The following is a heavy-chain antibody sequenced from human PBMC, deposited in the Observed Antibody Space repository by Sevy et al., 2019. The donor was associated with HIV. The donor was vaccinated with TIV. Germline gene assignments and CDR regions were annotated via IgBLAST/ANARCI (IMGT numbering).Heavy chain of an antibody. V-gene: IGHV1-18*01. CDR3: ASSSYGDYVGVDY. J-gene: IGHJ4*02. Sequence: ASVKVSCKASGYTFTSYGISWVRQAPGQGLEWMGWISAYNGNTNYAQKPQGRVTMTTDTSTSTAYMELRSPKSDDTAVDYCASSSYGDYVGVDYWGQGTLVTVSS. D-gene: IGHD4-17*01. CDR2: ISAYNGNT. CDR1: GYTFTSYG.